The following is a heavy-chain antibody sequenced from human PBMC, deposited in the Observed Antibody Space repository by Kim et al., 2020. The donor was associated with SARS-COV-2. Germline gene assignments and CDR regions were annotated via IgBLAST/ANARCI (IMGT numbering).Heavy chain of an antibody. Sequence: SETLSLTCTVSGGSISSYYWSWIRQPPGKGLEWIGYIYYRGSTNYNPSLKSRVTISVDTSKNQFSLRLSSVTAADTAVYYCARRGLGYCSSTSCQTAFDIWGQGTMVTVSS. CDR2: IYYRGST. V-gene: IGHV4-59*08. CDR1: GGSISSYY. CDR3: ARRGLGYCSSTSCQTAFDI. J-gene: IGHJ3*02. D-gene: IGHD2-2*03.